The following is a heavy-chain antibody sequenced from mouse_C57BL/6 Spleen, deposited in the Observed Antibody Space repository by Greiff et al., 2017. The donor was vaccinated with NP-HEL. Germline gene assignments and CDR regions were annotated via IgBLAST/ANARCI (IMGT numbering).Heavy chain of an antibody. CDR1: GFSLTSYG. V-gene: IGHV2-2*01. CDR2: IWSGGST. Sequence: QVQLKESGPGLVQPSQSLSITCTVSGFSLTSYGVHWVRQSPGKGLEWLGVIWSGGSTDYNAAFISRLSISKDNSKSQVFFKMNSLQADDTAIYYCARNCYDYDVERYAMDYWGQGTSVTVSS. D-gene: IGHD2-4*01. CDR3: ARNCYDYDVERYAMDY. J-gene: IGHJ4*01.